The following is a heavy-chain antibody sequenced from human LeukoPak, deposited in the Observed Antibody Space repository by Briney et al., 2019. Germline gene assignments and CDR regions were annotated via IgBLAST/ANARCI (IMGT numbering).Heavy chain of an antibody. D-gene: IGHD2-15*01. CDR3: ARDPYCSGGSCYSRAHYYYYGMDV. J-gene: IGHJ6*02. CDR1: GGTFSSYA. Sequence: SVKVSCKASGGTFSSYAISWVRQAPGQGLEWMGGIIPIFGTANYAQKFQGRATITADGSTSTAYMELSSLRSEDTAVYYCARDPYCSGGSCYSRAHYYYYGMDVWGQGTTVTVSS. V-gene: IGHV1-69*01. CDR2: IIPIFGTA.